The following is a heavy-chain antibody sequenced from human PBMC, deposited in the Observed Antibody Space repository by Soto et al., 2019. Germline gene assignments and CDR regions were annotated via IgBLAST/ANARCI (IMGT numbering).Heavy chain of an antibody. J-gene: IGHJ6*02. D-gene: IGHD1-26*01. Sequence: SRGVVEFTSSNLSMNRVRKNPGKGLEWVSYISSSSSTIYYADSVKGRFTISRDNAKNSLYLQMNSLRDEDTAVYYCARDGRWELPGLYYYYYGMDVWGQGTTVTVSS. CDR3: ARDGRWELPGLYYYYYGMDV. CDR2: ISSSSSTI. CDR1: EFTSSNLS. V-gene: IGHV3-48*02.